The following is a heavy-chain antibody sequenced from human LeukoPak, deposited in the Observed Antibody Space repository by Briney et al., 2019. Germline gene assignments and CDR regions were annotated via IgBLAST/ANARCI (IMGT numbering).Heavy chain of an antibody. Sequence: ASVKVSCKASGYTFTGYYMHWVRQAPGQGLEWVGWINPNSGGTNYAQKFQGRVTVTRDTSISTAYMELSRLRSDDTAVYYCARIRGYSYGYVDYWGQGTLVTVSS. J-gene: IGHJ4*02. D-gene: IGHD5-18*01. CDR3: ARIRGYSYGYVDY. CDR1: GYTFTGYY. CDR2: INPNSGGT. V-gene: IGHV1-2*02.